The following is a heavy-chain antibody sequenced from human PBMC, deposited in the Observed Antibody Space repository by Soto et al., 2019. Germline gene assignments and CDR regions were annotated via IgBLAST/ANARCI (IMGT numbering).Heavy chain of an antibody. CDR1: GGSISSYY. D-gene: IGHD2-8*01. J-gene: IGHJ4*02. CDR2: IYYSGST. Sequence: PSETLSLTCTVSGGSISSYYWSWIRQPPGKGLEWIGYIYYSGSTNYNPSLKSRVTISVDTSKNQFSLKLSSVTAADTAVYYCARQPPRHAGDWGQGTLVTVSS. V-gene: IGHV4-59*08. CDR3: ARQPPRHAGD.